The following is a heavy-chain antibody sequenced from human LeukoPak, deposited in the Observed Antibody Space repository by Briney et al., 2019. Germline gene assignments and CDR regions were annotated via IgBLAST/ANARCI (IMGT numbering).Heavy chain of an antibody. V-gene: IGHV3-48*02. J-gene: IGHJ5*02. CDR1: GFSFSSYS. CDR3: AGEYSSSWFGGWFDP. D-gene: IGHD2-2*01. CDR2: ISSSSSTI. Sequence: GGSLRLSCAASGFSFSSYSMNWVRPAPGKGLEWVSYISSSSSTIYYADSVKGRFTISRDNAKKSLYLPMNSLRDEDTAVYYCAGEYSSSWFGGWFDPWGQGTLVTVSS.